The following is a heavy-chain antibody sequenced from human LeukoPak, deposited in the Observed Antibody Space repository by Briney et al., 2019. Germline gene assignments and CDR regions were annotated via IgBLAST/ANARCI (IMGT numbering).Heavy chain of an antibody. D-gene: IGHD5-18*01. V-gene: IGHV1-46*01. J-gene: IGHJ4*02. Sequence: ASVKVSCKASVYTFTSYYMHWVRQAPGQGLEWMGIINPSGGSTSYAQKFQGRVTMTRDTSTSTVYMELSSLRSEDTAVYYCARARDVDTAMVTGFDYWGQGTLVTVSS. CDR2: INPSGGST. CDR1: VYTFTSYY. CDR3: ARARDVDTAMVTGFDY.